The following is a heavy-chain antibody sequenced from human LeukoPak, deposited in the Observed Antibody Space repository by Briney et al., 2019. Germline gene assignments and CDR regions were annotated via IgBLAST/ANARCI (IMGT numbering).Heavy chain of an antibody. CDR1: GFTLTNHG. Sequence: GGSLRLSCAVSGFTLTNHGVSWVRQAPGKGLEWVSIITGTGGRYYGDSVKGRFILSRDNSKNTVYMQMSSLRAEDTATYYCAKDYCRDGDCPFPFLDSWGQGTLVTVSS. D-gene: IGHD2-21*02. J-gene: IGHJ4*02. V-gene: IGHV3-23*01. CDR3: AKDYCRDGDCPFPFLDS. CDR2: ITGTGGR.